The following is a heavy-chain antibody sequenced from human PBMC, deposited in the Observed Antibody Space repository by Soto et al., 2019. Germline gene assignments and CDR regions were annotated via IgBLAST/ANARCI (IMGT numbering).Heavy chain of an antibody. J-gene: IGHJ4*02. CDR3: ARDYYGDYRFDY. CDR2: IYYSGST. D-gene: IGHD4-17*01. CDR1: GGSISSYY. Sequence: PSETLSLTCTVSGGSISSYYWSWIRQPPGKGLEWIGYIYYSGSTNYNPSLKSRVTISVDTSKNQFSLKLSSVTAADTAVYYCARDYYGDYRFDYWGKGTLVTVSS. V-gene: IGHV4-59*01.